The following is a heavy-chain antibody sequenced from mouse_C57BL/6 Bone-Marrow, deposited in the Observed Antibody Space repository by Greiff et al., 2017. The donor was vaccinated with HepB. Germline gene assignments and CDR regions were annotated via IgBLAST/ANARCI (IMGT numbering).Heavy chain of an antibody. Sequence: EVQLVESGGGLVQPGGSLSLSCAASGFTFTDYYMSWVRQPPGKALEWLGFIRNKANGYTTEYSASVKGRFTISRDNSQSILYLQMNALRAEDSATYYCARYDHRGFDYWGQGTTLTVSS. CDR3: ARYDHRGFDY. V-gene: IGHV7-3*01. CDR2: IRNKANGYTT. CDR1: GFTFTDYY. J-gene: IGHJ2*01.